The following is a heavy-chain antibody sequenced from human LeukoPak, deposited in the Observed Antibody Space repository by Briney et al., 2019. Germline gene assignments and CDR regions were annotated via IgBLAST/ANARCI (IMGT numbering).Heavy chain of an antibody. CDR3: ARGSYPYAPNFDY. CDR1: GASISSGGYS. Sequence: SETLSLTCAVSGASISSGGYSWHWLRQPPGKALEWIGYIYHNGNTNYNLSLRSRLTISGDMSKNQFSLQLASVTAADTAVYFCARGSYPYAPNFDYWGQGTLVTVSS. D-gene: IGHD3-16*01. CDR2: IYHNGNT. J-gene: IGHJ4*02. V-gene: IGHV4-30-2*01.